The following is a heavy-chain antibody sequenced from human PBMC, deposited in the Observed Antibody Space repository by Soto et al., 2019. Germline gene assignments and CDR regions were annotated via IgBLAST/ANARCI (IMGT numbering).Heavy chain of an antibody. D-gene: IGHD5-12*01. J-gene: IGHJ4*02. Sequence: QVQLVESGGGLVKPGGSLRLSCAASGFTFSDYYMSWIRQAPGKGLEWVSYISSISRYTNYADSVKGRFTISRDNAKNSLYLQMNSLRAEDTAVYYCARDHHRYSGYDYVDYWGQGTLVTVSS. CDR1: GFTFSDYY. V-gene: IGHV3-11*05. CDR3: ARDHHRYSGYDYVDY. CDR2: ISSISRYT.